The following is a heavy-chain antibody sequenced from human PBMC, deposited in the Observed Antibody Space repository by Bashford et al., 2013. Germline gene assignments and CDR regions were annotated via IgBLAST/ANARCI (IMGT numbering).Heavy chain of an antibody. CDR3: ARGPDHGAFDI. Sequence: WVRQAPGQGLEWMGWINPNSGATNFAQKFQGRVTMTRDTSISTVYMELSKLRSDDAAVYYCARGPDHGAFDIVGPRDMVTVSS. CDR2: INPNSGAT. V-gene: IGHV1-2*02. J-gene: IGHJ3*02. D-gene: IGHD3-10*02.